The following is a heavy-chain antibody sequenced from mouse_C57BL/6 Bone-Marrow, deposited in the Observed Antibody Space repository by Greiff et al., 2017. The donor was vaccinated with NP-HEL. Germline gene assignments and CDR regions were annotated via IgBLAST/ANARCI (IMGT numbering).Heavy chain of an antibody. CDR2: IHPNSGST. Sequence: QVQLQQPGAELVKPGASVKLSCKASGYTFPSYWMHWVKQRPGPGLEWIGMIHPNSGSTNSNAKLKSKATMPVDKSSSTSYMQLSILTSEDSAVYYCARNSYGRSFDYWGQGTTLSVSS. D-gene: IGHD1-1*01. CDR3: ARNSYGRSFDY. J-gene: IGHJ2*01. V-gene: IGHV1-64*01. CDR1: GYTFPSYW.